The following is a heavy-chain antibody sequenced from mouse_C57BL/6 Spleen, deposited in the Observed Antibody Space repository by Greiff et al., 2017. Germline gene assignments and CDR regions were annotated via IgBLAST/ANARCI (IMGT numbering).Heavy chain of an antibody. CDR3: ARRPLLLAMDY. V-gene: IGHV1-64*01. D-gene: IGHD2-1*01. J-gene: IGHJ4*01. Sequence: QVQLQQPGAEMVKPGASVKLSCKASGYTFTSYWMHWVKQRPGQGLEWIGMIHPNSGSTNYNEKFKSKATLTVDKSSSTAYMQLSSLTSEDSAVYYCARRPLLLAMDYWGQGTSVTVSS. CDR2: IHPNSGST. CDR1: GYTFTSYW.